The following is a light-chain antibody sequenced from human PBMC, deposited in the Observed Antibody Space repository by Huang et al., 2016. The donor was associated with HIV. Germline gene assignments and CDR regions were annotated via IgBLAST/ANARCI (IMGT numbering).Light chain of an antibody. CDR2: KVS. CDR1: QSLVHSDGKTY. V-gene: IGKV2-30*02. CDR3: MQGTHWPPIT. Sequence: DVVMTQSPVSLPVTLGQPASISCRSSQSLVHSDGKTYLNWFQQRPGQSPRRLFYKVSNRDSGVPDRFSGSGSGTDFTLKISRVEAEDVGVYYCMQGTHWPPITFGQGTRLEIK. J-gene: IGKJ5*01.